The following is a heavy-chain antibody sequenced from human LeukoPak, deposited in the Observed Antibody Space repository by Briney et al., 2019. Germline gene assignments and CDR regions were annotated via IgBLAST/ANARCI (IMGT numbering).Heavy chain of an antibody. D-gene: IGHD3-9*01. J-gene: IGHJ4*02. CDR2: ISSSSTI. CDR1: GFTFSSYS. CDR3: ARDILRYFDWLTRVGIDY. Sequence: PGGSLRLSCAASGFTFSSYSMNWVRQAPGKGLEWVSYISSSSTIYYADSVKGRFTISRDNAKNSLYLQMNSLRAEDTAVYYCARDILRYFDWLTRVGIDYWGQGTLVTVSS. V-gene: IGHV3-48*04.